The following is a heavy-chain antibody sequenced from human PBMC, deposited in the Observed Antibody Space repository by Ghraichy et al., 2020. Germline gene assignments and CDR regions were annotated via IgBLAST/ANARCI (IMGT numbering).Heavy chain of an antibody. CDR1: GFTFSNAW. Sequence: SCAASGFTFSNAWMSWVRQAPGKGLEWISRCKSKTDGGTTDYAAPVKGRFTISRDDSKNTLYLQMNSLKAEDTAVYYCTTRFNRTSGSSKRWYDPWGQGTLVTVSS. V-gene: IGHV3-15*05. CDR3: TTRFNRTSGSSKRWYDP. D-gene: IGHD1-26*01. CDR2: CKSKTDGGTT. J-gene: IGHJ5*02.